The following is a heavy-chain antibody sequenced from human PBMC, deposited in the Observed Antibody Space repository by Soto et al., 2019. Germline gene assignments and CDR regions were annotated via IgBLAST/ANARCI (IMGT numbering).Heavy chain of an antibody. CDR1: GFTFSSYA. V-gene: IGHV3-64D*06. CDR3: VRKHLGYRRMRDLGYFDY. J-gene: IGHJ4*02. D-gene: IGHD6-13*01. CDR2: ISSNGGST. Sequence: GGSLRLSCSASGFTFSSYAMHWVRQAPGKGLEYVSAISSNGGSTYYADSVKGRFTISRDNSKNTLYLQMSSLRAEDTAVYYCVRKHLGYRRMRDLGYFDYCGQGPLVTVSS.